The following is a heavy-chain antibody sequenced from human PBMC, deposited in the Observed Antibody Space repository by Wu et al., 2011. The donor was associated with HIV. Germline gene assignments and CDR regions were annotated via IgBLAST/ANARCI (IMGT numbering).Heavy chain of an antibody. V-gene: IGHV1-69-2*01. D-gene: IGHD2-21*01. J-gene: IGHJ5*02. Sequence: EVQLVQSGAEVKKPGATVKISCKVSGYTFTDYYIHWVQQAPGDGPEWMGLIDPEDGVRRYAEKLQGRVTITTDTSTDTVYMELSSLRSEDTALYYCATHSPREGNHWGQGTLVTVTS. CDR3: ATHSPREGNH. CDR1: GYTFTDYY. CDR2: IDPEDGVR.